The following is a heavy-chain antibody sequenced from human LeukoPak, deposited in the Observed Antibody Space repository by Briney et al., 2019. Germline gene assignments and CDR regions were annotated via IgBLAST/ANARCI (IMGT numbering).Heavy chain of an antibody. J-gene: IGHJ3*02. CDR2: IYYTGST. V-gene: IGHV4-39*07. CDR1: GGSISISRYY. Sequence: PSETLSLTCTVSGGSISISRYYWGWIRQPPGKGLEWIGSIYYTGSTYYNPSLKSRVTISLDTSKNQFSLKLSSVTAADTAVYYCARDEADYYDGDAFDIWGQGTMVTVSS. CDR3: ARDEADYYDGDAFDI. D-gene: IGHD3-22*01.